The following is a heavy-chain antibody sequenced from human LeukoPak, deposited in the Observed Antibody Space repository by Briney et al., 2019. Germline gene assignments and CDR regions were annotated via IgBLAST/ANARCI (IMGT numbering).Heavy chain of an antibody. J-gene: IGHJ4*02. Sequence: GGSLRLSCAASGFTFSSYGMHWVRQAPGKGLEWVAVIWYDGSNKYYADSVKGRFTISRDNSKNTLYLQMNSLRAEDTAVYYCAREPPGYCSGGSCYPCDYWGQGTLVTVSS. D-gene: IGHD2-15*01. CDR2: IWYDGSNK. V-gene: IGHV3-33*01. CDR3: AREPPGYCSGGSCYPCDY. CDR1: GFTFSSYG.